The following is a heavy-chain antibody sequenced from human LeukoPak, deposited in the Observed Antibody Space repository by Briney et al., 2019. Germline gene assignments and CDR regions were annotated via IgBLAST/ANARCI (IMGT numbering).Heavy chain of an antibody. V-gene: IGHV4-31*03. J-gene: IGHJ5*02. Sequence: SETLSLTCTVSGGSISSGGYSWSWIRQHPGKGLECIGYIYYSGSTYYNPSLKSRVTISVDTSKNQFSLKLSSVTAADTAVYYCAVEGDSSGPNWFDPWGQGTLVTVSS. CDR3: AVEGDSSGPNWFDP. CDR1: GGSISSGGYS. D-gene: IGHD3-22*01. CDR2: IYYSGST.